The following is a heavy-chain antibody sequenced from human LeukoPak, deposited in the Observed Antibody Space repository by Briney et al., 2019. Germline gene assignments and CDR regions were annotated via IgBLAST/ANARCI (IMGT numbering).Heavy chain of an antibody. D-gene: IGHD6-13*01. CDR3: ARDYFTSAAAVNWFDP. CDR2: IKQDGSEK. J-gene: IGHJ5*02. V-gene: IGHV3-7*04. Sequence: GGSLRLSCAASGFTFSSYWMSWVRQAPGKGLEWVANIKQDGSEKFYVDSVKGRFTISRDNAKNSPYLQMNSLRAEDTAVYYCARDYFTSAAAVNWFDPWGQGTLVTVSS. CDR1: GFTFSSYW.